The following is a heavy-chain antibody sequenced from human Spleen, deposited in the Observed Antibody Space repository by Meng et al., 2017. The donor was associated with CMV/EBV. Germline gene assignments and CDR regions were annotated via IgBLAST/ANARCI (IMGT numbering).Heavy chain of an antibody. CDR1: GFTFSDYW. Sequence: GESLKISCAASGFTFSDYWMTWVRQAPGKGLEWVANIKEDESEKYYVDSVKGRFTVSRDNARNSLYLQMNSLRVEDTAIYYCARDGVWQDFDYWGQGTLVTVSS. CDR2: IKEDESEK. CDR3: ARDGVWQDFDY. J-gene: IGHJ4*02. D-gene: IGHD2-15*01. V-gene: IGHV3-7*01.